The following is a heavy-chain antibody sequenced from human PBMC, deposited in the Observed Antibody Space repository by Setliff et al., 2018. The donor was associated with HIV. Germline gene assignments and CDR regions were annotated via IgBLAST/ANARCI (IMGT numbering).Heavy chain of an antibody. CDR3: ARARGPEGYLDS. CDR2: IYYSGST. V-gene: IGHV4-39*07. J-gene: IGHJ4*02. CDR1: GGSINTGSYY. D-gene: IGHD3-10*01. Sequence: SETLSLTCTVSGGSINTGSYYWGWIRQPPGKGLESIGTIYYSGSTYYKSSLKSRLTISVDTSKNQFSLKMSSVTAADTAVYYCARARGPEGYLDSWGQGTLVTVSS.